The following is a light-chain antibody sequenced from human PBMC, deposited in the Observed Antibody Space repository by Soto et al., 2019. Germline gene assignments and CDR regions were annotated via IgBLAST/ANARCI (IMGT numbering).Light chain of an antibody. CDR3: CSYAGSYSWV. J-gene: IGLJ3*02. Sequence: QSALTQPRSVSGSPGQSVTISCTGTSSDVGAYNYVSWYQHHPGKAPKVMIYDVSKRPSGVPDRFSGSKSDNKASLTISGLQAEDESDYHCCSYAGSYSWVFGGGTKLTVL. CDR1: SSDVGAYNY. CDR2: DVS. V-gene: IGLV2-11*01.